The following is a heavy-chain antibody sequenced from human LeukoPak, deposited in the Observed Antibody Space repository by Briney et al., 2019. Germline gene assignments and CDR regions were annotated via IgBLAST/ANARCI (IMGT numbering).Heavy chain of an antibody. V-gene: IGHV3-30*02. J-gene: IGHJ2*01. D-gene: IGHD6-19*01. Sequence: GGSLRLSCAASGFTFKRYNMHWVRQAPGKGLEWVAFIEDDGSNKNYADAVKGRFTVSRDNSINTLYLHMNSLRIEDMAVYYXXXDSAWXXXXWGR. CDR3: XXDSAWXXXX. CDR1: GFTFKRYN. CDR2: IEDDGSNK.